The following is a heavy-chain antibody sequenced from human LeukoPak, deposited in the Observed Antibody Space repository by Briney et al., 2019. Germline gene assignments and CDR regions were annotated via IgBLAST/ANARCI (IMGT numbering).Heavy chain of an antibody. CDR1: GFTFTTYW. J-gene: IGHJ4*02. CDR3: ATSLDTAGGPY. D-gene: IGHD5-18*01. V-gene: IGHV3-7*01. Sequence: GGSLRLSCAASGFTFTTYWMTWVRQAPGEGLEWVANIKQDGSATYYADSMKGRFTISRDNAKNSLYLQMNSLRADDTAVYYCATSLDTAGGPYWGQGTLVTVSS. CDR2: IKQDGSAT.